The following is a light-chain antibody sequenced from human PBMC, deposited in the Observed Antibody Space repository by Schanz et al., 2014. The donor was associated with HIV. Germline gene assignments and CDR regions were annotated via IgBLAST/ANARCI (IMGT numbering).Light chain of an antibody. CDR3: CSYAGFNTLGL. CDR1: SSDVGAYNS. V-gene: IGLV2-14*03. J-gene: IGLJ2*01. CDR2: GVN. Sequence: QSALTQPASVSGSPGQSITISCTGTSSDVGAYNSVSWWQQQHPGKAPKVLIHGVNNRPSGVSHRFSGSKSDITASLTISGLQAEDEGDYYCCSYAGFNTLGLFGGGTKLTVL.